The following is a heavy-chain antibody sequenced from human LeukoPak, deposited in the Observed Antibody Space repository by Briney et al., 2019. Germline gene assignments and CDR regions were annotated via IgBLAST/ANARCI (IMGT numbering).Heavy chain of an antibody. J-gene: IGHJ5*02. D-gene: IGHD2-15*01. CDR3: ASSQPLGYCSGGSCYSRRRFDP. CDR2: INHSGST. Sequence: SETLSLTCAVYGGSFSGYYWSWIRQPPGKGLEWIGEINHSGSTNYNPSLESRVTISVDTSKNQFSLKLSSVTAADTAVYYCASSQPLGYCSGGSCYSRRRFDPWGQGTLVTVSS. V-gene: IGHV4-34*01. CDR1: GGSFSGYY.